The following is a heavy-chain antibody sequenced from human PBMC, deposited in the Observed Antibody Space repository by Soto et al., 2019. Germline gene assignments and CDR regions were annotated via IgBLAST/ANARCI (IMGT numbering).Heavy chain of an antibody. CDR2: IYSGDSDT. CDR3: ARGIVVVNVTNAFDI. CDR1: AYSFTSYW. Sequence: GESLKISCKGSAYSFTSYWIGWVRQMPGKGLDWMGIIYSGDSDTRYSPSFQGQVTVSVDKSISTAYLQWTSLKASDTAMYYCARGIVVVNVTNAFDIWGQGTMVTVSS. V-gene: IGHV5-51*01. D-gene: IGHD2-21*01. J-gene: IGHJ3*02.